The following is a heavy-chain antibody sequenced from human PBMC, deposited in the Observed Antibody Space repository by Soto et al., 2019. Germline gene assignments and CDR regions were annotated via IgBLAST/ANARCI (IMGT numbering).Heavy chain of an antibody. Sequence: EVQLVESGGGLVQPGGSLRLSCAASGFTFSSYWMHWVRQAPGKGLVWVSCINSDGSSTSYADSVKGRFTISRDNAKNTLYLQMNSLRAEDTAVYYCARMWAVAGLYYYYGMDVWGQGTTVTVSS. CDR1: GFTFSSYW. CDR3: ARMWAVAGLYYYYGMDV. V-gene: IGHV3-74*01. D-gene: IGHD6-19*01. CDR2: INSDGSST. J-gene: IGHJ6*02.